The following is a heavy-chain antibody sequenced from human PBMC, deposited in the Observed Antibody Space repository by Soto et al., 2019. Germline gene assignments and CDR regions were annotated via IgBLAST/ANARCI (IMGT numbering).Heavy chain of an antibody. J-gene: IGHJ3*01. CDR3: ARQYGRDAFDF. CDR1: GGSFSGYY. CDR2: INHSGST. D-gene: IGHD2-2*01. V-gene: IGHV4-34*01. Sequence: QVQLQQWGAGLLKPSETLSLTCAVYGGSFSGYYWSWIRQPPGKGLEWIGEINHSGSTNYNPSLKSRVTMSVDTSKNQFSLKLSSVTAADTAVYYCARQYGRDAFDFWGQGTMVTVSS.